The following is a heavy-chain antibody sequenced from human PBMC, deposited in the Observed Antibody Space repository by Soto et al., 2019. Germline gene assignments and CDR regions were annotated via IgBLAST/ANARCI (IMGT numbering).Heavy chain of an antibody. CDR3: AKATSIAAAGYYGMDV. CDR1: GFTFSSYG. CDR2: ISYDGSNK. Sequence: GGSLRLSCAASGFTFSSYGMHWVRQAPGKGLEWVAVISYDGSNKYYADSVKGRFTISRDNSKNTLYLQMNSLRAEDTAVYYCAKATSIAAAGYYGMDVWGQGTTVTVSS. J-gene: IGHJ6*02. D-gene: IGHD6-13*01. V-gene: IGHV3-30*18.